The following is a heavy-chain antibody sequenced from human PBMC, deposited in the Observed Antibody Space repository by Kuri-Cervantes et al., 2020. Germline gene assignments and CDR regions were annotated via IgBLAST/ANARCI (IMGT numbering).Heavy chain of an antibody. D-gene: IGHD5-12*01. V-gene: IGHV1-46*01. CDR2: INPSGGST. Sequence: SVKVSCLATGYTFTNYGISWVRQAPGQGLEWMGIINPSGGSTSYAQKFQGRVTMTRDTSTSTVYMELSSLRSEDTAVYYCARDYCGYDFDIGYWGQGTLVTVSS. CDR1: GYTFTNYG. J-gene: IGHJ4*02. CDR3: ARDYCGYDFDIGY.